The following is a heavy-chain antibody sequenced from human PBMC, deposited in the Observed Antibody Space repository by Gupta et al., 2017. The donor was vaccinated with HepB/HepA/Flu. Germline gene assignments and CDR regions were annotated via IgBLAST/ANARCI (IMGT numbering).Heavy chain of an antibody. CDR3: AKDLTGTYGDYFDY. CDR1: GFSFSSYA. Sequence: EVQLLASGGDLVQPGGSLRLSCAASGFSFSSYAMSWVRQAPGKGPEWVSEISGSGGNTYYADSVKGRFSISRDNSKSTLYLQMNSLKVEDTAVYYCAKDLTGTYGDYFDYWGQGTPVAVAA. V-gene: IGHV3-23*01. J-gene: IGHJ4*02. D-gene: IGHD1-20*01. CDR2: ISGSGGNT.